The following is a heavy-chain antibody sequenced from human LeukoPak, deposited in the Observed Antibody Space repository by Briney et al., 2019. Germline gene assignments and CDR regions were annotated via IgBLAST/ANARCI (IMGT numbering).Heavy chain of an antibody. V-gene: IGHV3-48*03. J-gene: IGHJ4*02. D-gene: IGHD5-18*01. CDR1: GFTFSSYE. Sequence: GGSLRLSCAASGFTFSSYEMHWVRQAPGKGLEWISYITSSAGTIYYADSVKGRFTISRDNAKSSLYLQMNSLRVEDTAVYYCARVRHNTAMVDIDCWGQGTLVTVSS. CDR3: ARVRHNTAMVDIDC. CDR2: ITSSAGTI.